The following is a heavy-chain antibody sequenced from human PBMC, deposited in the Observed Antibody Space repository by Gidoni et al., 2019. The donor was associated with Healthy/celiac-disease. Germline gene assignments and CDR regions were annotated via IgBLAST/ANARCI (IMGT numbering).Heavy chain of an antibody. Sequence: EVQLVESGGGLVQPGGSLRLSCAASGFTFSSYSMNWVRQAPGKGLEWVSYISSSSSTIYYADSVKGRFTISRDNAKNSLYLQMNSLRAEDTAVYYCARDHSSLGVPCYFDYWGQGTLVTVSS. CDR1: GFTFSSYS. CDR3: ARDHSSLGVPCYFDY. J-gene: IGHJ4*02. D-gene: IGHD2-15*01. CDR2: ISSSSSTI. V-gene: IGHV3-48*01.